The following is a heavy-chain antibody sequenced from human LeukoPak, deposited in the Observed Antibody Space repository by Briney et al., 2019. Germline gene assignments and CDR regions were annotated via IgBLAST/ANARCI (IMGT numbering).Heavy chain of an antibody. J-gene: IGHJ4*02. Sequence: PGGSLRLSCAASGFTFSSYGMHWVRQAPGKGLEWVAFIRYDGSNKYYADFVKGRFTISRDNSKNTLYLQMNSLRAEDTAVYYCAKDRRTGLAALIVVVVAATPPDYWGQGTLVTVSS. CDR1: GFTFSSYG. CDR3: AKDRRTGLAALIVVVVAATPPDY. V-gene: IGHV3-30*02. CDR2: IRYDGSNK. D-gene: IGHD2-15*01.